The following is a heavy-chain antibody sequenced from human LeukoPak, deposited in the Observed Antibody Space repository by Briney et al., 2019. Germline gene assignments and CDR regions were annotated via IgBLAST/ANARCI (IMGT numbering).Heavy chain of an antibody. D-gene: IGHD2-2*01. CDR1: GYTFTGYY. J-gene: IGHJ4*02. V-gene: IGHV1-2*04. Sequence: ASVKVSCKASGYTFTGYYMHWVRQAPGQGFEWMGWINPNSGGTNYAQKFQGWVTMTRDTSISTAYMEPSRLRSDDTAVYYCARACSSTSCFSSYFDYWGQGTLVTVSS. CDR2: INPNSGGT. CDR3: ARACSSTSCFSSYFDY.